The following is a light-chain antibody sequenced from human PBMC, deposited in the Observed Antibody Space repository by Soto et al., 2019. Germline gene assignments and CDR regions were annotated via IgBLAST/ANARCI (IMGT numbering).Light chain of an antibody. CDR1: QSVSSSY. CDR2: GAS. V-gene: IGKV3D-20*02. CDR3: QQRSGWPPEAT. J-gene: IGKJ2*01. Sequence: EIVLTQSPGTLSLSPGERATLSCRASQSVSSSYLAWYQQKPGQAPRLLIYGASSRATGIPDRFSGSGSGTDFTLTISRLEPEDFAVYYCQQRSGWPPEATFGQGTKLEIK.